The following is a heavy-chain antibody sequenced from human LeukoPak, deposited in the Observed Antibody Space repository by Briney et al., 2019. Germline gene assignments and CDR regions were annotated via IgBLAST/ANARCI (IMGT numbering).Heavy chain of an antibody. CDR1: GFNFDDFG. CDR3: AKDEDGDYYYYYMDV. V-gene: IGHV3-20*04. D-gene: IGHD3-10*01. CDR2: IDWNGGDK. J-gene: IGHJ6*03. Sequence: GGSLRLSCAASGFNFDDFGMSWVRQVPGKGLEWVSAIDWNGGDKFYADSVKDRFTISRDNGKDSLYLQMNSLRAEDTAVYYCAKDEDGDYYYYYMDVWGKGTTVTVSS.